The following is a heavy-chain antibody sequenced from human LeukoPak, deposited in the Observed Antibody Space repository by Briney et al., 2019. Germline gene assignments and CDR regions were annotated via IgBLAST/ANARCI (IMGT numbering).Heavy chain of an antibody. J-gene: IGHJ4*02. Sequence: GESLKISCKGSGYSFTSYWISWVRQMPGKGLEWMGRINPSDSYTNYSPSFQGHVTISADKSISTAYLQWSSLKASDTAMYYCARLNRDIVVVPAAEDYWGQGTLVTVSS. CDR2: INPSDSYT. CDR3: ARLNRDIVVVPAAEDY. V-gene: IGHV5-10-1*01. CDR1: GYSFTSYW. D-gene: IGHD2-2*01.